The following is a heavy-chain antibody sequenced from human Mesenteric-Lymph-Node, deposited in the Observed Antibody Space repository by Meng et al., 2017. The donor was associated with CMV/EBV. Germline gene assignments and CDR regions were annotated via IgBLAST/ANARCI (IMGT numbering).Heavy chain of an antibody. CDR3: ARDCNSGCFTGRVWAF. V-gene: IGHV1-18*01. J-gene: IGHJ4*02. CDR1: GYTFSDSG. D-gene: IGHD2-2*02. Sequence: ASVKVSCKASGYTFSDSGITWVRQAPGQGLEWVGWINTYSGNTIYEQKFQGRITMTADTSTSTAFMELTSLRSDDTAVYYCARDCNSGCFTGRVWAFWGQGTQVTVSS. CDR2: INTYSGNT.